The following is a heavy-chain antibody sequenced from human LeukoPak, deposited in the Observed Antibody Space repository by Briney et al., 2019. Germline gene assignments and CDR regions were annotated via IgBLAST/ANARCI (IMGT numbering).Heavy chain of an antibody. V-gene: IGHV3-23*01. Sequence: GGSLRLSCAASGFTFSSYGMSWVRQAPGKGLEWVSAISGSGDNTYYADSMKGRFTISRDNSKNTLYLQINSLRAEDTAVYYCAKDLGTKPCWGQGTLVTVSS. CDR2: ISGSGDNT. J-gene: IGHJ4*02. CDR3: AKDLGTKPC. CDR1: GFTFSSYG. D-gene: IGHD1-7*01.